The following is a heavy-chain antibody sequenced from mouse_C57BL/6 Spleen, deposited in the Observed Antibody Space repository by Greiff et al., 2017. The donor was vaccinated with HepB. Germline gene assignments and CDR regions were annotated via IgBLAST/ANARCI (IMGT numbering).Heavy chain of an antibody. CDR2: IDPETGGT. J-gene: IGHJ2*01. D-gene: IGHD1-1*01. CDR3: TRDLNYYGSSYGY. V-gene: IGHV1-15*01. CDR1: GYTFTDYE. Sequence: QVQLKQSGAELVRPGASVTLSCKASGYTFTDYEMHWVKQTPVHGLEWIGAIDPETGGTAYNQKFKGKAILTADKSSRTAYMELRSLTSEDSAVYYCTRDLNYYGSSYGYWGQGTTLTVSS.